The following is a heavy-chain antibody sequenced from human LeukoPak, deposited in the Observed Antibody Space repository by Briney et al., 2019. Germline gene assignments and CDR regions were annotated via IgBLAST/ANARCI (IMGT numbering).Heavy chain of an antibody. V-gene: IGHV3-30*03. CDR2: VSYDTINK. CDR3: ARTTYGDY. CDR1: GFTFSNYG. Sequence: GGSLRLSCAASGFTFSNYGMHWVRQAPGKGLEWVALVSYDTINKYYQDSVKGRFTISRDNSKNTVYLQLDSLRADDTAVYYCARTTYGDYWGQGTLVTVSS. D-gene: IGHD1-1*01. J-gene: IGHJ4*02.